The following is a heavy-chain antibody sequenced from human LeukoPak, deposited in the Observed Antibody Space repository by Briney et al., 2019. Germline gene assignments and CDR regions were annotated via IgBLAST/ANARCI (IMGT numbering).Heavy chain of an antibody. CDR3: AREKIHFDSSGDYFDYYFYMDV. J-gene: IGHJ6*03. CDR1: GFTLSSYS. V-gene: IGHV3-21*04. Sequence: GGSLRLSCAASGFTLSSYSMNWVRQAPGKGLEWVSSISSSSSYINYADSVKGRFNISRDNAKKSLYLQMNSMGAEDTAVDYCAREKIHFDSSGDYFDYYFYMDVWGKGTTVTISS. CDR2: ISSSSSYI. D-gene: IGHD3-22*01.